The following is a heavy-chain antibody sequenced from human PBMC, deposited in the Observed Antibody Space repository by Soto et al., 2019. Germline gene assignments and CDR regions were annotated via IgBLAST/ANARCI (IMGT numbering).Heavy chain of an antibody. J-gene: IGHJ4*02. CDR1: GFPFSSYV. CDR2: ISGGGSNT. D-gene: IGHD6-6*01. Sequence: EVQLLESGGGLVQRGGSLRLSCAASGFPFSSYVMAWVRQAPGKGLEWVSGISGGGSNTFYADSVKGRFTISRDNSKNTLDLHMSSLRAEDTAVYYCATVHSTSRSFDYWGQGTLVTVSS. CDR3: ATVHSTSRSFDY. V-gene: IGHV3-23*01.